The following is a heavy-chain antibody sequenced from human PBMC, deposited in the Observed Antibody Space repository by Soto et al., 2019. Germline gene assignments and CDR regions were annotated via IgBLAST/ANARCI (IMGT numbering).Heavy chain of an antibody. J-gene: IGHJ2*01. CDR2: IGGSGDST. V-gene: IGHV3-23*01. Sequence: EVQLLESGGGLVQPGGSLRLSCAASGFTFSSYAMSWVRQAPGKGLEWVSGIGGSGDSTYYADSVKGRFTVSRDNSKNTVYLQMNSLRAEDTAVYYCAKSPKNRQGFVVTTNWYFDLWGRGTLVTVSS. D-gene: IGHD5-12*01. CDR1: GFTFSSYA. CDR3: AKSPKNRQGFVVTTNWYFDL.